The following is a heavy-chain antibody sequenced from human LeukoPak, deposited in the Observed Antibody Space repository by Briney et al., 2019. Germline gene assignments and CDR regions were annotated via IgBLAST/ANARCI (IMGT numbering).Heavy chain of an antibody. D-gene: IGHD2-21*01. CDR2: ISAYNGNT. CDR3: AANAIPWKLTEYFQR. CDR1: GYTFTSYG. V-gene: IGHV1-18*01. Sequence: ASVKVSCKASGYTFTSYGISWVRQAPGQGLEWMGWISAYNGNTNYAQKLQGRVTMTTDTSTSTAYMELRSLRSDDTAVYYCAANAIPWKLTEYFQRWGQGTLVTVSS. J-gene: IGHJ1*01.